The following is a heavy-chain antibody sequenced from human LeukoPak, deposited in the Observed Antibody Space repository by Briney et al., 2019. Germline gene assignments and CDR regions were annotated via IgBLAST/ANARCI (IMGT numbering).Heavy chain of an antibody. J-gene: IGHJ4*02. Sequence: GGSLRLSCAASGFTFSSYAMSWVRQAPGKGLEWVSAISGSGGSTYYADSLKGRFTISRDNSKNTLYLQMNSLRAEDTAVYYCAKGSMVGVLCCFDYWGQGTLVTVSS. V-gene: IGHV3-23*01. D-gene: IGHD3-10*01. CDR2: ISGSGGST. CDR3: AKGSMVGVLCCFDY. CDR1: GFTFSSYA.